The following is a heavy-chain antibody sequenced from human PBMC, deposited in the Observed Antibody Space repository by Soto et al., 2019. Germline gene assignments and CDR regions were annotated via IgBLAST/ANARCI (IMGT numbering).Heavy chain of an antibody. CDR2: TSYDGSDK. J-gene: IGHJ1*01. CDR3: ARWGTTGGLDV. D-gene: IGHD3-16*01. Sequence: ESVGGVVQPGTSLRVSCVGSGFTFRRYVIHWVRQAPGKGLEWVALTSYDGSDKYYDDSVRGRFTISRDNSRNTVDLQMDSLRLEDTALYYCARWGTTGGLDVWGQGTLVSVSS. CDR1: GFTFRRYV. V-gene: IGHV3-30*19.